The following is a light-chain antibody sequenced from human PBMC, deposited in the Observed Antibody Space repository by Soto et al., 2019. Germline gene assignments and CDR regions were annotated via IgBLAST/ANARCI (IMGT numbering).Light chain of an antibody. J-gene: IGKJ1*01. CDR2: GAF. CDR3: QQYNNWPRT. CDR1: QSVSSN. Sequence: EIVMTQSPATLPVSPGERATLSCRARQSVSSNVAWYQQKPGQAPRLLIYGAFTRATGVPARFSGSASGTEFTLTISSLQSEDSAVYYGQQYNNWPRTFGKGTKVDIK. V-gene: IGKV3-15*01.